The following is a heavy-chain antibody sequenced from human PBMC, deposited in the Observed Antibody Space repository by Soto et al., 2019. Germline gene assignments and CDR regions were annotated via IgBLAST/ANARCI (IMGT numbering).Heavy chain of an antibody. CDR3: ARVSGSYYYGMDV. J-gene: IGHJ6*02. D-gene: IGHD1-26*01. CDR1: GGSISSSNW. V-gene: IGHV4-4*02. Sequence: QVQLKVWGPGLVKPSGTLSLTCAVSGGSISSSNWWRWVRQPPGKGLEWIGKIYHSGSTNYNPSLKSRVTISVDKSKNQFSLKLSSVTAADTAVYYCARVSGSYYYGMDVWGQGTTVTVSS. CDR2: IYHSGST.